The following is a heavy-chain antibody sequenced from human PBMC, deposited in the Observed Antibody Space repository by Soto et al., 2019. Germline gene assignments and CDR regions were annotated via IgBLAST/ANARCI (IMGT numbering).Heavy chain of an antibody. J-gene: IGHJ6*02. V-gene: IGHV1-2*02. CDR2: INPNSGGT. Sequence: ASVKVSCKASGYTFTGYYMHWVRQAPGQGLEWMGWINPNSGGTNYAQKFQGRVTMTRDTSISTAYMELSRLRSDDTAVYYCARVPARLRGMDVWGQGTTVTVSS. CDR1: GYTFTGYY. D-gene: IGHD6-6*01. CDR3: ARVPARLRGMDV.